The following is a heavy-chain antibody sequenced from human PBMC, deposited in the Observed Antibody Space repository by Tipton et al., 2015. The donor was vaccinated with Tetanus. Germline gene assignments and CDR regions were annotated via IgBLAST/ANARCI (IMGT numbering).Heavy chain of an antibody. D-gene: IGHD3-16*01. Sequence: TLSLTCTVSGGSISTRNYFWGWIRQAPGKGLEWIGNIYYSGSTDYNPSLKSRVAISVDTSKNQFSLKPSSVTAADTAVYYCARTWGVWVTSIDAFDIWGQGTEVAVSS. J-gene: IGHJ3*02. CDR1: GGSISTRNYF. CDR2: IYYSGST. CDR3: ARTWGVWVTSIDAFDI. V-gene: IGHV4-39*01.